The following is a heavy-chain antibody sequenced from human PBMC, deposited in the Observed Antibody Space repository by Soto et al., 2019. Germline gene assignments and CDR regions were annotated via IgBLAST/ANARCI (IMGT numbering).Heavy chain of an antibody. J-gene: IGHJ4*02. CDR3: ARSTNRELELAYCGGDCFNFDY. V-gene: IGHV4-39*01. D-gene: IGHD2-21*01. CDR2: IYYSGST. Sequence: QLQLQESGPGLVKPSETLSLTCTVSGGSISSSSYYWGWIRQPPGKGLEWIGSIYYSGSTYYNPSLKSRVTISVDTSKNQFSLKLSSVTAADTAVYYCARSTNRELELAYCGGDCFNFDYWGQGTLVTVSS. CDR1: GGSISSSSYY.